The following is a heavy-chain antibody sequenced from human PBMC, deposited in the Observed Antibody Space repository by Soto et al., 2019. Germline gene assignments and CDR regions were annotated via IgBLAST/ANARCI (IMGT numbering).Heavy chain of an antibody. V-gene: IGHV3-15*01. CDR1: GFTFRNAW. CDR2: TKSKTDGGTT. J-gene: IGHJ4*02. D-gene: IGHD3-22*01. CDR3: TTEDDSSGYFYFDY. Sequence: EVQLVESGGGLAKPGGSLRLSCAASGFTFRNAWMSWVRQAPGKGLECVGRTKSKTDGGTTDYAAPAKGRFTISRDDSNNTLYLQMNSLKTEDTAVYYCTTEDDSSGYFYFDYWGQGTLVTVSS.